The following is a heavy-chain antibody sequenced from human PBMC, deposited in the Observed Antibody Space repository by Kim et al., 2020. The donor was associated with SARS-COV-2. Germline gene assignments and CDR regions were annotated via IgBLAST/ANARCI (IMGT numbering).Heavy chain of an antibody. CDR3: ASSIYDSSGYHYYYYGMDV. Sequence: GGSLRLSCAASGFTFSSYWMSWVRQAPGKGLEWVANIKQDGSEKYYVDSVKGRFTISRDNAKNSLYLQMNSLRAEDTAVYYCASSIYDSSGYHYYYYGMDVWGQGTTVTVSS. D-gene: IGHD3-22*01. V-gene: IGHV3-7*03. CDR2: IKQDGSEK. J-gene: IGHJ6*02. CDR1: GFTFSSYW.